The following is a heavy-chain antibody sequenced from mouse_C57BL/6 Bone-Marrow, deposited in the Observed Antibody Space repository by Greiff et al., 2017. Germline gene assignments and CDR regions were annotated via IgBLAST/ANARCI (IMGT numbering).Heavy chain of an antibody. J-gene: IGHJ2*01. CDR2: IDPSDSYT. V-gene: IGHV1-50*01. CDR3: ARFPHYYGSSSYYFDY. CDR1: GYTFTSYW. Sequence: VQLQQPGAELVKPGASVKLSCKASGYTFTSYWMQWVKQRPGQGLEWIGEIDPSDSYTNYNQKFKGKATLTVDTSSSTAYMQLSSLTSEDSAVYYCARFPHYYGSSSYYFDYWGQSPTLSVSS. D-gene: IGHD1-1*01.